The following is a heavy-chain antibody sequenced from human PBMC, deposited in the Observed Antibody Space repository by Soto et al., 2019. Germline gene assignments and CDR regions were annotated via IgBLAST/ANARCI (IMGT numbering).Heavy chain of an antibody. CDR1: GGSIRKNSYY. V-gene: IGHV4-39*01. Sequence: SLTRTVSGGSIRKNSYYWGWVRQPAGKGLEWSGSVYYSGSTYYNPSLESRVTISVDESKNQFSLKLMSLSAADTAVYYCAKWSGYPNWFGPWGQGLLVTVSS. D-gene: IGHD3-9*01. CDR3: AKWSGYPNWFGP. J-gene: IGHJ5*02. CDR2: VYYSGST.